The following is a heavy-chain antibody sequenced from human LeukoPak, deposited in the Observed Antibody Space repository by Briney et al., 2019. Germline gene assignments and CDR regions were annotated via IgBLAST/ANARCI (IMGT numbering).Heavy chain of an antibody. Sequence: SETLSLTCTVSGGSISSYYWSWIRQPPGKGLEWIGYIYYSGSTNYNPSLKSRVTISVDTSKNQFSLKLSSVTAADTAVYYCARGVVVTAILDYWGQGTLVTVSS. V-gene: IGHV4-59*12. D-gene: IGHD2-21*02. CDR2: IYYSGST. J-gene: IGHJ4*02. CDR1: GGSISSYY. CDR3: ARGVVVTAILDY.